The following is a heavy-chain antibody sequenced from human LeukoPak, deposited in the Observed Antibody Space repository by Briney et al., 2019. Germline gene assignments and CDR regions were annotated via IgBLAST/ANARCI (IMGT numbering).Heavy chain of an antibody. CDR3: ARGQTRRKGYCSGGSCSGPLGY. Sequence: SETLSLTCAVYGGSFSGYYWSWIRQPPGKGLEWIGEINHSGSTNYNPSLKSRVTISVDTSKNQFSLKLSSVTAADTAVYYCARGQTRRKGYCSGGSCSGPLGYWGQGTLVTVSS. V-gene: IGHV4-34*01. J-gene: IGHJ4*02. CDR1: GGSFSGYY. CDR2: INHSGST. D-gene: IGHD2-15*01.